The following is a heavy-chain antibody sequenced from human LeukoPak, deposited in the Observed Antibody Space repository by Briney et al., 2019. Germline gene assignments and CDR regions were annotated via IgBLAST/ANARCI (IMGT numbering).Heavy chain of an antibody. CDR2: INPNSGGT. CDR1: GYTFTGYY. Sequence: ASVKVSCKASGYTFTGYYMHWVRQAPGQGLEWMGRINPNSGGTNYAQKFQGRVTMTRDTSISTAYMELSRLRSEDTAVYYCARDQVRAGSRWFDPWGQGTLVTVSS. J-gene: IGHJ5*02. V-gene: IGHV1-2*06. D-gene: IGHD2-2*01. CDR3: ARDQVRAGSRWFDP.